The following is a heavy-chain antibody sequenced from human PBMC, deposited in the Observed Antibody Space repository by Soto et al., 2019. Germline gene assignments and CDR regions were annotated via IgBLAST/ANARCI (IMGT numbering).Heavy chain of an antibody. CDR1: GGSISSGGYY. D-gene: IGHD6-13*01. Sequence: SETLSLTCTVSGGSISSGGYYWSWIRQHPGKGLEWIGYIYYSGSTYYNPSLKSRVTISVDTSKNQFSLKLSSVTAADTAVYYCARAFENGYRSSRGFDPWGQGTLVTVSS. V-gene: IGHV4-31*03. CDR3: ARAFENGYRSSRGFDP. J-gene: IGHJ5*02. CDR2: IYYSGST.